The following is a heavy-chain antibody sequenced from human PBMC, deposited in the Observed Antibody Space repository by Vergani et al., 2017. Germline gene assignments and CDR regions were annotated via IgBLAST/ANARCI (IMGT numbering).Heavy chain of an antibody. D-gene: IGHD3-9*01. J-gene: IGHJ5*02. CDR1: GGSISSSSYY. CDR2: IYYSGST. CDR3: ARVHYDILTGYPNCFDP. Sequence: QLQLQESGPGLVKPSETLSLTCTVSGGSISSSSYYWGWIRQPPGKGLEWIGSIYYSGSTYYNPSLKSRVTISVDTSKNQFSLKLSSVTAADTAVYYCARVHYDILTGYPNCFDPWGQGTLVTVSS. V-gene: IGHV4-39*07.